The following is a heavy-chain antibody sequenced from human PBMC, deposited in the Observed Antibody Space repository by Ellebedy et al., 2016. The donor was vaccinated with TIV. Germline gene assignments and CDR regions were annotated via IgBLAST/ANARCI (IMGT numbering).Heavy chain of an antibody. CDR3: VKYHNIGWYDLV. CDR2: ISASNTYI. J-gene: IGHJ6*02. CDR1: GFTFSHYT. D-gene: IGHD3-3*01. V-gene: IGHV3-21*01. Sequence: GGSLRLSCAASGFTFSHYTMTWVRQIPGGRLEWVSSISASNTYITYADAVKGRFTISRDNAKNSLFLQMSSVRAEDAAVYYCVKYHNIGWYDLVWGQGTTVIVSS.